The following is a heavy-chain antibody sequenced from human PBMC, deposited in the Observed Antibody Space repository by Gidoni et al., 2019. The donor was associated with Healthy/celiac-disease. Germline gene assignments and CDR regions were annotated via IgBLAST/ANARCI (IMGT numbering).Heavy chain of an antibody. Sequence: EVQLVESGGGLIQPGGSLRLSCAASGFTVSSNYMSWVRQAPGKGLEWVSVIYSGGSTYYADSVKGRFTISRDNSKNTLYLQMNSLRAEDTAVYYCARDCDYYDSSGYYYCYWGQGTLVTVSS. CDR3: ARDCDYYDSSGYYYCY. D-gene: IGHD3-22*01. CDR2: IYSGGST. CDR1: GFTVSSNY. V-gene: IGHV3-53*01. J-gene: IGHJ4*02.